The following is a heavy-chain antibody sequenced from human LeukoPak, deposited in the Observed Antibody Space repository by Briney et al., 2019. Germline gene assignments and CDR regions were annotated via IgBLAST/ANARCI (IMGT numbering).Heavy chain of an antibody. J-gene: IGHJ4*02. V-gene: IGHV3-30*18. CDR2: ISYDGSNK. CDR3: AKPFWDSYGRGGTDY. Sequence: GGSLRLSCAASGFTFSSYGMHWVRQAPGKGLEWVAVISYDGSNKYYAASVKGRFTISRDNSKNTLYLQMNSLRAEDTAVYYCAKPFWDSYGRGGTDYWGQGTLVTVSS. D-gene: IGHD5-18*01. CDR1: GFTFSSYG.